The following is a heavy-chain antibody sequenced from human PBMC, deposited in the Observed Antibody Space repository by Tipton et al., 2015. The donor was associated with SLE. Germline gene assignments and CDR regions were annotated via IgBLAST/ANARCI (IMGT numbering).Heavy chain of an antibody. CDR2: INHRGST. Sequence: TLSLTCAVYGGSISSSSSYYWAWIRQPPGKGVEWIGEINHRGSTNYNPSLKSRVTISVDTSKNQFSLKLRSVTAADTAVYYCARPRRHSSDYFQDAFDIWGQGTLVTVSS. J-gene: IGHJ3*02. D-gene: IGHD3-22*01. CDR1: GGSISSSSSYY. CDR3: ARPRRHSSDYFQDAFDI. V-gene: IGHV4-34*01.